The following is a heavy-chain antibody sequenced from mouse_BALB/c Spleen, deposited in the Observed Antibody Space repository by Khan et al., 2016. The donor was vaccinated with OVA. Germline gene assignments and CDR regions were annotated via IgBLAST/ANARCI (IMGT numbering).Heavy chain of an antibody. D-gene: IGHD1-2*01. CDR3: ARSGYGSFAY. CDR1: GYTFTDYI. V-gene: IGHV1S29*02. Sequence: VQLQQSGPELVKPGASVKISCRASGYTFTDYIMDWVKQSHGKSLEWIGYIFPNNGDNGYNQKFKTKATLTVDISSSTAYMELRSLTSEDSAVYYCARSGYGSFAYWGQGTLVTVSA. CDR2: IFPNNGDN. J-gene: IGHJ3*01.